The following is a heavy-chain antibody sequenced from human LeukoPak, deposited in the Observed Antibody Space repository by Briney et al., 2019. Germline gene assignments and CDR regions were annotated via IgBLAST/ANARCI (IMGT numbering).Heavy chain of an antibody. D-gene: IGHD6-13*01. CDR2: ISSSSYI. CDR3: ARGGSSSWPSDY. Sequence: PGGSLRLSCAASGFTFSSYAMSWVRQAPGKGLEWVSSISSSSYIYYADSVKGRFTISRDNAKNSLYLQMNSLRAEDTAVYYCARGGSSSWPSDYWGQGTLVTVSS. CDR1: GFTFSSYA. V-gene: IGHV3-21*01. J-gene: IGHJ4*02.